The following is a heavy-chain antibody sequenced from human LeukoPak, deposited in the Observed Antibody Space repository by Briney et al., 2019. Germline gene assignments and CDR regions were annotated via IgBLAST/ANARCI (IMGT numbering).Heavy chain of an antibody. Sequence: GRSLRLSCAASGFTFDDYAMHWVRQAPGKGLEWVSGISWDGGSICYADSVKGRFTISRDNAKNSLYLQMNSLRAEDTAVYYCALGGSGWYLNYWGQGTLVTVSS. CDR2: ISWDGGSI. J-gene: IGHJ4*02. D-gene: IGHD6-19*01. CDR1: GFTFDDYA. V-gene: IGHV3-9*01. CDR3: ALGGSGWYLNY.